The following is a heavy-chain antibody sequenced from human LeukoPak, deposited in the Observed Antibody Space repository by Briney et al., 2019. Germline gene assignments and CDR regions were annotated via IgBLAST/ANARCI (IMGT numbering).Heavy chain of an antibody. D-gene: IGHD2-8*01. CDR2: ISHNGTT. CDR1: GGSISSSSYY. CDR3: ARETNASYMDV. V-gene: IGHV4-39*07. J-gene: IGHJ6*03. Sequence: SETLSLTCTVSGGSISSSSYYWGWIRQPPGKGLEWIGSISHNGTTFDNPSLKSRVTILLDRSKNQFSLKLNSVTAADTAVYFCARETNASYMDVWGKGTTVTVSS.